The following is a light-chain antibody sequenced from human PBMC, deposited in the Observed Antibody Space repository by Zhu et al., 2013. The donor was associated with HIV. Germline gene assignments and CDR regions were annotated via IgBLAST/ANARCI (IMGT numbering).Light chain of an antibody. V-gene: IGKV3D-11*01. J-gene: IGKJ1*01. Sequence: EIVLTQSPATLSLSPGERATLSCRASQGIGKSIAWYQQKPGQAPRLLISAASDRAVGIPDRFSGTGSGTEFTLTIGRLEPEDFAIYHCQQYAASPPTFGQGTTV. CDR2: AAS. CDR3: QQYAASPPT. CDR1: QGIGKS.